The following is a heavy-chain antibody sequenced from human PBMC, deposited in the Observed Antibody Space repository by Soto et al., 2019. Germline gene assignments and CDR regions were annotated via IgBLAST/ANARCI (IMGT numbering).Heavy chain of an antibody. Sequence: QVQLQQWGAGLLKPSETLSLTCAVYGGSFSPYFWSWIRQPPGKGLEWIGEINHSGSTNYNPSLRRRATLSVDTSKNQVSLKLTPVTAADTAVYCCARLASGWQYYYFDYWGRGTPVTVSS. J-gene: IGHJ2*01. CDR3: ARLASGWQYYYFDY. CDR1: GGSFSPYF. CDR2: INHSGST. V-gene: IGHV4-34*01. D-gene: IGHD6-19*01.